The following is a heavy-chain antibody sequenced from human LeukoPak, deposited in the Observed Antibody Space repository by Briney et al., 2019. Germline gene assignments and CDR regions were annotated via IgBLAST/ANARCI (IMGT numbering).Heavy chain of an antibody. CDR1: GFTLRNYW. CDR2: IRQDGTEK. Sequence: GGSLRLSCAASGFTLRNYWMAWVRQTPGKGLEWVALIRQDGTEKHYADSVKGRFTISRDIAKNSVYLETNSLRAEDTAVYYCVRVVGNGWGDCWGQGTLVTVSS. V-gene: IGHV3-7*03. J-gene: IGHJ4*02. CDR3: VRVVGNGWGDC. D-gene: IGHD6-25*01.